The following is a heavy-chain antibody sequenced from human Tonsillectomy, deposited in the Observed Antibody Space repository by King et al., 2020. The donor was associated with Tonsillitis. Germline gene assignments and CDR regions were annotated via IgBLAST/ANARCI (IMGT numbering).Heavy chain of an antibody. CDR3: VKSYGGNSNGLDY. Sequence: QLVQSGGGVVQPGRSLRLSCAASGFTFSTYGMHWVRQAPGKGLEWVAVISYDGSTKYYADSVKGRLTISRDNSKNTLYLQMNSLRAEDTAVYYCVKSYGGNSNGLDYWGQGTLVTVSS. J-gene: IGHJ4*02. CDR2: ISYDGSTK. D-gene: IGHD4-23*01. CDR1: GFTFSTYG. V-gene: IGHV3-30*18.